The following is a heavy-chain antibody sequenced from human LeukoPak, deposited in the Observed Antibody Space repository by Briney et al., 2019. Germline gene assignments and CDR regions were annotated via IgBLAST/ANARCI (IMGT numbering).Heavy chain of an antibody. J-gene: IGHJ4*02. CDR2: IYYIGST. CDR3: ARALLAQWLVDY. Sequence: SETLSLTCTVSGGSISSDDYYWSWIRQPPGKGLEWIGYIYYIGSTYYNPSLKSRVTISVDRSKNQFSLKLSSVTAADTAVYYCARALLAQWLVDYWGQGTLVTVSS. D-gene: IGHD6-19*01. CDR1: GGSISSDDYY. V-gene: IGHV4-30-4*01.